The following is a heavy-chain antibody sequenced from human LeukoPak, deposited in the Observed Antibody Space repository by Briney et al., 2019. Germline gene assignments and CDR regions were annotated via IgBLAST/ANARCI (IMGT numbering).Heavy chain of an antibody. J-gene: IGHJ4*02. CDR3: ARGWLQPVDY. CDR1: GFTFSSYA. V-gene: IGHV4-34*01. D-gene: IGHD5-24*01. CDR2: INHSGST. Sequence: GSLRLSCAASGFTFSSYAMSWVRQPPGKGLEWIGEINHSGSTNYNPSLKSRVTISVDTSKNQFSLKLSSVTAADTAVYYCARGWLQPVDYWGQGTLVTVSS.